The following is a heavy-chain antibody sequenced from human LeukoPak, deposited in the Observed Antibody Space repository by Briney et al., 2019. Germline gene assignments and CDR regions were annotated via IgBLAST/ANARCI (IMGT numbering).Heavy chain of an antibody. CDR3: ARDAAIYDSSGYYYLW. Sequence: SVKVSCKXSGGTFSTYVISWVRQASGQGLEWMGGITPIFGTAKYAQKFQGRVTITADESTSTAYMELSSLRSEDTAVYYCARDAAIYDSSGYYYLWWGQGTLVTVSS. CDR1: GGTFSTYV. D-gene: IGHD3-22*01. J-gene: IGHJ4*02. V-gene: IGHV1-69*13. CDR2: ITPIFGTA.